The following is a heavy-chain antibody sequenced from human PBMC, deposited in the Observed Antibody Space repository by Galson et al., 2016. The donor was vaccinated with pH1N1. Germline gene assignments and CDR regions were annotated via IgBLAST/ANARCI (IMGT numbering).Heavy chain of an antibody. V-gene: IGHV3-72*01. CDR2: ITKRPEGYTT. Sequence: SLRLSCAGSGFSFTNAWMSWVRQAPGKGLEWIGRITKRPEGYTTQDAASVRGRFIISREDSKDLLYLQMNSLTTEDTAVYYCTRENLHKFDYWGQGTLVTVSS. J-gene: IGHJ4*02. CDR3: TRENLHKFDY. CDR1: GFSFTNAW.